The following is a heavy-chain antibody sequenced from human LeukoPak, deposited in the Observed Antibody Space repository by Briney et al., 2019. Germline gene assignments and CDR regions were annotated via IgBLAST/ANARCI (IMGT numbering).Heavy chain of an antibody. CDR2: ISYDGSNK. CDR3: ARDPGYSYGPGYFQH. Sequence: PGRSLRLSCAASGFTFSSYAMHWVRQAPGKGLEWVAVISYDGSNKYYADSVKGRFTISRDNSKNPLYLQMNSLRAGDTAVYYCARDPGYSYGPGYFQHWGQGTLVTVSS. D-gene: IGHD5-18*01. J-gene: IGHJ1*01. V-gene: IGHV3-30*04. CDR1: GFTFSSYA.